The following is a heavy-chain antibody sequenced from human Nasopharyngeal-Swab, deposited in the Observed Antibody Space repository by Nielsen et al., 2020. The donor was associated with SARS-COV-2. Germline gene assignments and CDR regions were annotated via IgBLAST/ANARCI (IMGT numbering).Heavy chain of an antibody. CDR3: ARGPLWFGESNYFDY. V-gene: IGHV4-30-2*01. CDR1: GGSIRSGGYP. J-gene: IGHJ4*02. D-gene: IGHD3-10*01. CDR2: IYHSGST. Sequence: SETLSLTCTVSGGSIRSGGYPWNWIRQPPGKGLEWIGYIYHSGSTYYNPSLKSRVTISIDRSKNQFSLNLTSVTAADTAVYYCARGPLWFGESNYFDYWGQGTLVTVPS.